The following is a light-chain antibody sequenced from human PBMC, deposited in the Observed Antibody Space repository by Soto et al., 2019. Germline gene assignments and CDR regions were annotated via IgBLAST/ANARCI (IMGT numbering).Light chain of an antibody. V-gene: IGKV1-27*01. CDR3: QKYNSALWT. CDR2: AAS. CDR1: EVISNY. Sequence: DIQMTQSPSSLSASVGDRVTITCRASEVISNYLAWYQQKPGKVPKLLIYAASTLQSGVPFRFSGSGSGTDFTLTISSLQPEDAATYYCQKYNSALWTFGQGTKVEIK. J-gene: IGKJ1*01.